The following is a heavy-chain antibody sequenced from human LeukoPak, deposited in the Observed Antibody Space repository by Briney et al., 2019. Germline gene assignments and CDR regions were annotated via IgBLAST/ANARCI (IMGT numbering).Heavy chain of an antibody. CDR3: AREVGATRQYFDY. CDR2: IKQDGSEK. Sequence: GGSLRFSCAASGFTFSSYWMSWVRQGPGKGLEWVANIKQDGSEKYYVDSVKGRFTISRDNAKNSLYLQMNSLRGEDTAVYYCAREVGATRQYFDYWGQGTLVTVSS. D-gene: IGHD1-26*01. CDR1: GFTFSSYW. V-gene: IGHV3-7*01. J-gene: IGHJ4*02.